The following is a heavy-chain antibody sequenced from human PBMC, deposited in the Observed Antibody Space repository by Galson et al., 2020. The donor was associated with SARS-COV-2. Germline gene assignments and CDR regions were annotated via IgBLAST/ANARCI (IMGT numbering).Heavy chain of an antibody. J-gene: IGHJ6*02. CDR3: ARMFVFDHNARFSRGDYQYAMDV. CDR1: GFALTSSGMS. V-gene: IGHV2-70*11. CDR2: IDWDDDK. D-gene: IGHD3-10*01. Sequence: ESGPTLVKPTQTLTLTCSFSGFALTSSGMSLTWIRQPPGKALEWLARIDWDDDKYYKTSLKTRLTISKDTSLNQVVLTMNNVGPADTATYYWARMFVFDHNARFSRGDYQYAMDVWGQGATVTVSS.